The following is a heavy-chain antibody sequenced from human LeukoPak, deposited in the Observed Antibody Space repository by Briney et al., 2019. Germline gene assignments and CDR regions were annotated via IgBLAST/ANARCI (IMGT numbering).Heavy chain of an antibody. D-gene: IGHD3-3*01. CDR3: ARTFHLYDFLSGYYHYYYYYGMDV. CDR2: IWYDGSNK. V-gene: IGHV3-33*01. J-gene: IGHJ6*02. CDR1: GFTFSSYG. Sequence: PGRSLRLSCAASGFTFSSYGMHWVRQAPGKGLEWVAVIWYDGSNKYYADSVKGRFTISRDNSKNTLYLQMNSLRAEDTAVYYCARTFHLYDFLSGYYHYYYYYGMDVWGQGTTVTVSS.